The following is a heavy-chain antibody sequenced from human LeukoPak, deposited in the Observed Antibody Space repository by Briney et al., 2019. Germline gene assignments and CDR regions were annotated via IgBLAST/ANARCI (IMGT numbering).Heavy chain of an antibody. CDR1: GYTFTGYY. CDR3: ARDPYYGSGRRYGMDV. V-gene: IGHV1-2*02. J-gene: IGHJ6*02. D-gene: IGHD3-10*01. CDR2: INPNSGGT. Sequence: ASVKVSCKASGYTFTGYYMHWVRQAPGQGLEWMGWINPNSGGTNYAQKFLGRVTMTRDTSISTAYMELSRLRSDDTAVYYCARDPYYGSGRRYGMDVWGQGTTVTVSS.